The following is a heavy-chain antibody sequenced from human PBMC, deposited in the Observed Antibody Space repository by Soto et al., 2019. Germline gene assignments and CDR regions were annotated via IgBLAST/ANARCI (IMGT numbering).Heavy chain of an antibody. Sequence: SETLSLTCAVYGGSFSGYYWSWIRQPPGKGLEWIGEINHSGSTNYNPSLKSQVTISVDTSKNQFSLKLSSVTAADTAVYYCARRGSGSSWYTPLYYYGMDVWGQGATVTV. CDR2: INHSGST. CDR1: GGSFSGYY. D-gene: IGHD6-13*01. V-gene: IGHV4-34*01. J-gene: IGHJ6*02. CDR3: ARRGSGSSWYTPLYYYGMDV.